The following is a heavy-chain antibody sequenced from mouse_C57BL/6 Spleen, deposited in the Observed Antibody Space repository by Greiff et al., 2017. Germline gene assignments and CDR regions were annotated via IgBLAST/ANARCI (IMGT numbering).Heavy chain of an antibody. CDR2: IRSKSNNYAT. Sequence: EVQVVESGGGLVQPKGSLKLSCAASGFSFNTYAMNWVRQAPGKGLEWVARIRSKSNNYATYYADSVKDRFTISRDDSESMLYLQMNNLKTEDTAMYYCVRLYYGYGGYAMDYWGQGTSVTVSS. V-gene: IGHV10-1*01. CDR3: VRLYYGYGGYAMDY. D-gene: IGHD2-2*01. J-gene: IGHJ4*01. CDR1: GFSFNTYA.